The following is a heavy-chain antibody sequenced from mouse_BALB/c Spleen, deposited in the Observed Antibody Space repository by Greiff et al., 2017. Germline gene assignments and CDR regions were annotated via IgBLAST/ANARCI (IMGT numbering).Heavy chain of an antibody. Sequence: EVQRVESGGGLVQPKGSLKLSCAASGFTFNTYAMHWVCQAPGKGLEWVARIRSKSNNYATYYADSVKDRFTISRDDSQSMLYLQMNNLKTEDTAMYYCVREGYDYDFDYWGQGTTLTVSS. CDR2: IRSKSNNYAT. V-gene: IGHV10-3*03. CDR1: GFTFNTYA. D-gene: IGHD2-4*01. J-gene: IGHJ2*01. CDR3: VREGYDYDFDY.